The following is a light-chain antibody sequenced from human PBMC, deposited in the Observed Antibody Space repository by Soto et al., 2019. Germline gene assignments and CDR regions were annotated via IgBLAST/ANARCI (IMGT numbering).Light chain of an antibody. V-gene: IGLV2-14*01. CDR2: EVN. CDR3: SSYTSSNTLVV. Sequence: QSVLTQPASVSGSPGQSITISCTGTSSDVGGYNFVSWYEQHPGKAPKLIIYEVNGRPSGVSDRFSGSKSGNTASLTISGLQAEDEAEYYCSSYTSSNTLVVFGGGTKVTVL. J-gene: IGLJ2*01. CDR1: SSDVGGYNF.